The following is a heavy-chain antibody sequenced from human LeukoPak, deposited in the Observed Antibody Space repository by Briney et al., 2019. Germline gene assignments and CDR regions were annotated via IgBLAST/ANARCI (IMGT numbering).Heavy chain of an antibody. CDR2: ISWNGVRT. J-gene: IGHJ4*02. Sequence: PGGSLRLSCAASGFTFDDYTMHWVRQAPGKGLEWVSLISWNGVRTYYADSVKGRFTISRDSSKNSLYLQMNSLRTEDTALYYCAKERGSSGYFDCWGQGTLVTVSS. CDR1: GFTFDDYT. D-gene: IGHD6-6*01. CDR3: AKERGSSGYFDC. V-gene: IGHV3-43*01.